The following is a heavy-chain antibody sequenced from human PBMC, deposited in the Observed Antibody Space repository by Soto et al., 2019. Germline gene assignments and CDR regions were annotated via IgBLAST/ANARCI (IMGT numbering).Heavy chain of an antibody. CDR3: VKDRTASNEPADF. V-gene: IGHV3-23*01. CDR1: GFTFGGFT. D-gene: IGHD4-4*01. J-gene: IGHJ1*01. CDR2: IRESGVGT. Sequence: PGGSLRLSCAASGFTFGGFTMSWVRQAPGKGLEWVSAIRESGVGTYYIDSVRGRFTISRDNSKDTLFLQMNTLRADDTAVYCCVKDRTASNEPADFWGQGTLVTVSS.